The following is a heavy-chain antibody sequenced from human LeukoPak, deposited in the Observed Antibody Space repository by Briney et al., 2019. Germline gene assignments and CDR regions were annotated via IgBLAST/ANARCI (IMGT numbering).Heavy chain of an antibody. D-gene: IGHD6-6*01. CDR3: ARGGFYVAARAFDY. V-gene: IGHV3-53*01. J-gene: IGHJ4*02. Sequence: GGSLRLSCAASRFTVSSNYMSWVRQAPGKGLEWVSVIYSGGSTYYADSVKGRFTISRDNSKNTLYLQTNSLRAEDTAVYYCARGGFYVAARAFDYWGQGTLVTVSS. CDR2: IYSGGST. CDR1: RFTVSSNY.